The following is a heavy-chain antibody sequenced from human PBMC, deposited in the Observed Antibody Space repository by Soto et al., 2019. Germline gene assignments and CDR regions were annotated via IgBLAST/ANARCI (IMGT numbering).Heavy chain of an antibody. D-gene: IGHD4-17*01. CDR1: GGSVSSGSYY. CDR2: IYYSGST. Sequence: SETLSLTCTVSGGSVSSGSYYWSWIRQPPGKGLEWIGYIYYSGSTNYNPSLKSRVTISVDTSKNQFSLKLSSVTAADTAVYYCARLGDYGDYGYYYGMDVWGQGTTVTVSS. V-gene: IGHV4-61*01. J-gene: IGHJ6*02. CDR3: ARLGDYGDYGYYYGMDV.